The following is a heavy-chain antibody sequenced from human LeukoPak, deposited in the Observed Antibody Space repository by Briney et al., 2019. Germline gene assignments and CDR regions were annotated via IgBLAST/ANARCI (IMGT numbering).Heavy chain of an antibody. CDR1: GDTFRTYA. CDR2: IIPILDIR. V-gene: IGHV1-69*04. D-gene: IGHD5-12*01. Sequence: AASVKVSCKASGDTFRTYAFSWVRRAPGQGLEWMGRIIPILDIRNYAQKFQGRVTFTADMSTSTAYMEVSSLRSEDTAIYYCARHIGPTSRRSYYYYGLDVWSQGTTVTVSS. CDR3: ARHIGPTSRRSYYYYGLDV. J-gene: IGHJ6*02.